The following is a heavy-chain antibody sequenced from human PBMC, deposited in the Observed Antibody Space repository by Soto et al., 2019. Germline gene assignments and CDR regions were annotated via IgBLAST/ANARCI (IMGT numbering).Heavy chain of an antibody. CDR3: AHSTLLYIWGTLGLLDP. D-gene: IGHD3-16*01. J-gene: IGHJ5*02. Sequence: QITLKESGPTLVKPTQTLTLTCTFSGFSLSTSGVGVGWIRQPPGKALEWLALIYWDDDKRYSPSLKSRLTITKDTSKNQVVLTMTNMDPVDTATYYCAHSTLLYIWGTLGLLDPWGQGTLVTVSS. CDR1: GFSLSTSGVG. CDR2: IYWDDDK. V-gene: IGHV2-5*02.